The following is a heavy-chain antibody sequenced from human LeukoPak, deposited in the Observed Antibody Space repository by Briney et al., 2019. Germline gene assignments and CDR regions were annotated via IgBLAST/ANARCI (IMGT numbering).Heavy chain of an antibody. V-gene: IGHV1-46*01. CDR2: INPSGGST. CDR3: ARDAADPYFDY. CDR1: GYTFTSYY. D-gene: IGHD6-13*01. Sequence: ASVKVSCKASGYTFTSYYMHWVRQAPGQGLEWMGVINPSGGSTSYAQKFQGRVTLTRDTSTSTVYMELSSLRSEDTAVYYCARDAADPYFDYWGQGTLVTVSS. J-gene: IGHJ4*02.